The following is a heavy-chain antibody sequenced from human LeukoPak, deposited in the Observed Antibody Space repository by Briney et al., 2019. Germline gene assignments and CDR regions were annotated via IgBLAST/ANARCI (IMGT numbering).Heavy chain of an antibody. CDR3: AKTYPDWLSPPYYFDY. Sequence: GGSLRLSCAASGFTFSSYAMSWVRQAPGKGLEWVSAISGSGGSTYYADSVKGRFTVSRDNSKNTLYLQMNSLRAEDTAVYYCAKTYPDWLSPPYYFDYWGQGTLVTVSS. J-gene: IGHJ4*02. D-gene: IGHD3-9*01. V-gene: IGHV3-23*01. CDR1: GFTFSSYA. CDR2: ISGSGGST.